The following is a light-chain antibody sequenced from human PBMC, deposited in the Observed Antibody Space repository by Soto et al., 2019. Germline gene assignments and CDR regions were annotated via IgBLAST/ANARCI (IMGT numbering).Light chain of an antibody. CDR2: WAS. CDR3: QQYYSTPYT. CDR1: QSVCYSSKNRSY. V-gene: IGKV4-1*01. J-gene: IGKJ2*01. Sequence: DTWMTQSPASLAVTLGERATINCKSSQSVCYSSKNRSYLAWYQQKPGQHPKLLIYWASTRESGVPDRFSGCGSGTTFPLTSSSLPAEEVAVDYCQQYYSTPYTFGQGTKLEI.